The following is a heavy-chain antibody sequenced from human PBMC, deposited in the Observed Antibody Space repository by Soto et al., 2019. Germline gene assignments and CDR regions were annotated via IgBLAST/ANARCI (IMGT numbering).Heavy chain of an antibody. V-gene: IGHV1-69*06. D-gene: IGHD3-22*01. Sequence: GAAVKVSCKASGGTFSSYAISWVRQAPGQGLEWMGGIIPIFGTANYAQKFQGRVTITADKSTSTAYMELSSLRSEDTAVYYCARESLHAVVIGSYFDYWGQGTLVTVSS. CDR3: ARESLHAVVIGSYFDY. J-gene: IGHJ4*02. CDR2: IIPIFGTA. CDR1: GGTFSSYA.